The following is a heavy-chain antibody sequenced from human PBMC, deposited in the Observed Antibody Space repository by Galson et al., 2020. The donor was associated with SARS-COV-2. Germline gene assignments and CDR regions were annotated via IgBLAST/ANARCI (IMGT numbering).Heavy chain of an antibody. CDR2: IKQDGSEK. D-gene: IGHD3-10*01. J-gene: IGHJ4*02. Sequence: AGGSLRLSCAASGFTFSSYWMSWVRQAPGKGLEWVANIKQDGSEKYYVDSVKGRFTISRDNAKNSLYLQMNSLRAEDTAVYYCARERGGGSITMVRGPCDYWGQGTLVTASS. CDR3: ARERGGGSITMVRGPCDY. CDR1: GFTFSSYW. V-gene: IGHV3-7*01.